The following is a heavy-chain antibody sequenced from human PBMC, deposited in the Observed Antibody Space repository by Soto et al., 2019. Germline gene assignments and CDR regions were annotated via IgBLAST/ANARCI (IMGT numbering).Heavy chain of an antibody. Sequence: PRLSCAASGFIFSSYAISWFRQAPGKGLEWVAVISNDGSNKYYADSVKGRFTISRDNSKNTLYLQMNSLRAEDTAVYYCARDPYGYYDFWSGYYPYYYYGMDVWGQGTTVTVSS. CDR3: ARDPYGYYDFWSGYYPYYYYGMDV. V-gene: IGHV3-30-3*01. CDR1: GFIFSSYA. J-gene: IGHJ6*02. D-gene: IGHD3-3*01. CDR2: ISNDGSNK.